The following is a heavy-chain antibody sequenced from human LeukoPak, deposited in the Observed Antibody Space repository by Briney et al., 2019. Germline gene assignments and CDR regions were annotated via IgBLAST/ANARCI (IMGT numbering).Heavy chain of an antibody. V-gene: IGHV3-48*01. CDR3: ARVAPGHDIGRGYFDY. D-gene: IGHD2-21*01. J-gene: IGHJ4*02. Sequence: GGSLRLSCAASGFTLSIYSMNWVRQAPGKGLEWISYITSNSGTIYYTDSVKGRFTISRDNAKNSLYLQMNSLRAEDTAVYYCARVAPGHDIGRGYFDYWGQGTLVTVSS. CDR1: GFTLSIYS. CDR2: ITSNSGTI.